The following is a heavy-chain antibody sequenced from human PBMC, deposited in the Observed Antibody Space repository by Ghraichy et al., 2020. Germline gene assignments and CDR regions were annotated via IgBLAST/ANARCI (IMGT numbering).Heavy chain of an antibody. Sequence: SETLSLTCTVSGGPISTYYWSWIRQSPGKGLEWIGQIYDNEETYYNPSLKSRVTISADTSKSQFSLKMNSVTAADTAVYFCARHSYSSGEVVYDYWGQGILVTVSS. J-gene: IGHJ4*02. V-gene: IGHV4-59*08. CDR3: ARHSYSSGEVVYDY. D-gene: IGHD3-10*01. CDR1: GGPISTYY. CDR2: IYDNEET.